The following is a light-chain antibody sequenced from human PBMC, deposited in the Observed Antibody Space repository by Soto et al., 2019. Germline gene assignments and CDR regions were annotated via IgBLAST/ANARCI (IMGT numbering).Light chain of an antibody. Sequence: EIVLTQSPGTLSLSPGERATLSCRASQSVSSSYLAWYQQTPGQAPRLLIYGASSRATGIPDRFSGSGSGTDFTLTISRLEPEDFAGYYCQQYGSSPWTFGQGNKVEIK. CDR1: QSVSSSY. V-gene: IGKV3-20*01. J-gene: IGKJ1*01. CDR2: GAS. CDR3: QQYGSSPWT.